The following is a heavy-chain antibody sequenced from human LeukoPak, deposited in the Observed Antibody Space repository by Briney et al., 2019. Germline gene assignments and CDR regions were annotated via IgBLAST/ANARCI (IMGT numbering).Heavy chain of an antibody. CDR3: ARSQPLAYFDL. Sequence: ASVKVSCKASGGSFNSYAISWVRQAPGQGLEWMGGIIPIFGTANYAQKFQGRVTITADKSTNTAYMELSSLRSEDTAVCYCARSQPLAYFDLWGRGTLVTVSS. CDR1: GGSFNSYA. CDR2: IIPIFGTA. J-gene: IGHJ2*01. V-gene: IGHV1-69*06.